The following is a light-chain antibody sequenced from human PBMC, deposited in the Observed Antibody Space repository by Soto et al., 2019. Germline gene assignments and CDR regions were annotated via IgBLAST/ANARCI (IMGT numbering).Light chain of an antibody. Sequence: EIVLAQSPGPLSLSAVERAALSFWDSQSVSNNYLARYQQKPGQAPRLLIYGASNRATGIPDRFSGSGSGTDFTLTISSLQSEDFAVYYCHQYGSSPITFGQGTRLEIK. V-gene: IGKV3-20*01. CDR1: QSVSNNY. J-gene: IGKJ5*01. CDR3: HQYGSSPIT. CDR2: GAS.